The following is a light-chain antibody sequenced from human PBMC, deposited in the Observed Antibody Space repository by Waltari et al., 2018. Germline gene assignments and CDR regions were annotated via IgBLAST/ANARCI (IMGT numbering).Light chain of an antibody. V-gene: IGLV2-14*03. CDR2: NVN. CDR1: SSAVGSYPY. CDR3: ASYTKTSTLV. Sequence: QSALTQPASVSGSPGQSIPVPCPGTSSAVGSYPYVSWYQQHPGKAPRLIIYNVNSRPSGVSQRFAGSKSDNTASLTISGLQAEDEADYYCASYTKTSTLVFGGGTKLTVL. J-gene: IGLJ2*01.